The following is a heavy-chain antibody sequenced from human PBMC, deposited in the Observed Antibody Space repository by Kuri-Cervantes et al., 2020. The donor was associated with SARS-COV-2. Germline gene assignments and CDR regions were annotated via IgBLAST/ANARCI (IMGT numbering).Heavy chain of an antibody. D-gene: IGHD3-10*01. J-gene: IGHJ4*02. V-gene: IGHV1-3*01. CDR3: ARAIALWFGNDY. Sequence: ASVKVSCKASVYTYTSYAMHWVRQAPGQRLEWMGWINAGNGNTKYSQKFQGRVTITRDTSASTAYMALSSLRSEGTAVYYCARAIALWFGNDYWGQETLFTVSS. CDR2: INAGNGNT. CDR1: VYTYTSYA.